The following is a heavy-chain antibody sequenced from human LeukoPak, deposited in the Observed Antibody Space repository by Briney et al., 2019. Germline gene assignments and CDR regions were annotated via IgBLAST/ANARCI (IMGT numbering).Heavy chain of an antibody. CDR2: IIPIFGTA. D-gene: IGHD6-19*01. CDR1: GGTFSSYA. J-gene: IGHJ4*02. V-gene: IGHV1-69*13. CDR3: ARSLGEAGTFDY. Sequence: SVKVSCKASGGTFSSYAISWVRQAPGQGLEWMGGIIPIFGTANYAQKFQGRVTITADESTSTAYMELSSLRSEDTAVYHCARSLGEAGTFDYWGQGTLVAVSS.